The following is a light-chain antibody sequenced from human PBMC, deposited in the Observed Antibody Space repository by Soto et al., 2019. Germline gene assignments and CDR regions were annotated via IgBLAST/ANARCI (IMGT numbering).Light chain of an antibody. CDR1: SSNIGAGYD. CDR2: GNS. V-gene: IGLV1-40*01. Sequence: QLVLTQPPSVSGAPGQRVTISCTGSSSNIGAGYDVHWYQQLPGTAPKLVIYGNSNRPSGVPDRFSGSKSGTSASLAITGLQAEDEADYYCQSYDSSLSGSYVFGTGTKLTVL. CDR3: QSYDSSLSGSYV. J-gene: IGLJ1*01.